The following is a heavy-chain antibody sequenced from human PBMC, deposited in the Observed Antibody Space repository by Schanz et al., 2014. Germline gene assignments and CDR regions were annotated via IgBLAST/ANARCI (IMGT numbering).Heavy chain of an antibody. CDR2: ITAYNGDT. D-gene: IGHD5-18*01. V-gene: IGHV1-18*01. CDR3: TRGGYSYALSAFDI. CDR1: GYTFTSHG. Sequence: QVQLVQSGAEVKKPGASVKVSCKASGYTFTSHGISWVRQAPGLGLEWMGWITAYNGDTNYALKLQGRVTMTTDTSTGTAYMELRSLRSDDTALYYCTRGGYSYALSAFDIWGQGTMVTVSS. J-gene: IGHJ3*02.